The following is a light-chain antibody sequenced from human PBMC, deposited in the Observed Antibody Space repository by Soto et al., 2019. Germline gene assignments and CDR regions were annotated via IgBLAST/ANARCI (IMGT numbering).Light chain of an antibody. V-gene: IGKV3-20*01. CDR2: DTS. Sequence: EFVLTQSPGTLSLSPGEISTLXXRASPSLSSSFIAWYQQRPCQAPRLXIYDTSSRASGIPDRFSGSGAGTDFTLTISRLETEDFAMFYCQQYGTSEIIFGQGTRLEI. CDR3: QQYGTSEII. CDR1: PSLSSSF. J-gene: IGKJ5*01.